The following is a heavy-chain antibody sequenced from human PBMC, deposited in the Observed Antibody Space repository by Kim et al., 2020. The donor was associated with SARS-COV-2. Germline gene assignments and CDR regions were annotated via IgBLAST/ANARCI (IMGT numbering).Heavy chain of an antibody. J-gene: IGHJ6*03. D-gene: IGHD3-10*01. CDR3: VRHSLEHLARPRGYY. CDR2: VHFSGSS. Sequence: SETLSLTCTVSGASISTYYWTWIRQPPEKGLEYIGYVHFSGSSYYNPSLNNRVTMSIDTSKNQFSLKVTSVTAADTAMYYCVRHSLEHLARPRGYY. CDR1: GASISTYY. V-gene: IGHV4-59*08.